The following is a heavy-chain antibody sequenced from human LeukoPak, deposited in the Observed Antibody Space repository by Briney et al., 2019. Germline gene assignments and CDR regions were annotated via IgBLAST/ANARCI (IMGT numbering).Heavy chain of an antibody. Sequence: PSETLSLTCTVSGGSISSYYWSWIRQPPGKGLEWIGYIYYSGSTNYNPSLKSRVTISVDTSKNQFSLKLSSVTAADTAVYYCARDSSGWYYFDYWAQGTLATVSS. CDR3: ARDSSGWYYFDY. CDR2: IYYSGST. D-gene: IGHD6-19*01. J-gene: IGHJ4*02. CDR1: GGSISSYY. V-gene: IGHV4-59*01.